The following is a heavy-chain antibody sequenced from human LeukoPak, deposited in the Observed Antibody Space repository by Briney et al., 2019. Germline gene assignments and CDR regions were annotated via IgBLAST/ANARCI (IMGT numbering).Heavy chain of an antibody. CDR1: GDSVSSNSAA. V-gene: IGHV6-1*01. CDR3: AIDLDGFEY. J-gene: IGHJ4*02. CDR2: IYYRSSCYN. Sequence: SQTLSLTCVISGDSVSSNSAAWNWMRQSPSRGLEWLGRIYYRSSCYNDYAVSVQSRITINPDTSKNQFSPQLNSVTPEDTAVYYCAIDLDGFEYWGQGTLVTVSS.